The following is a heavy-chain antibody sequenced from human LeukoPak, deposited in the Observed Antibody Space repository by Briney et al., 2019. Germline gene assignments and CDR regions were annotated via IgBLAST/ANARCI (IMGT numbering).Heavy chain of an antibody. J-gene: IGHJ3*02. CDR2: IQYDVSSE. V-gene: IGHV3-30*02. D-gene: IGHD6-13*01. Sequence: GGSLRLSCAASGFTFSSYGVHWVRQAPGKGLEWVAFIQYDVSSEYYADSVKGRFTVSRDNSKNTLYLQMNSLRAEDTAVYYCAREYSGSCIYAFHSWGQGTMVTVSS. CDR3: AREYSGSCIYAFHS. CDR1: GFTFSSYG.